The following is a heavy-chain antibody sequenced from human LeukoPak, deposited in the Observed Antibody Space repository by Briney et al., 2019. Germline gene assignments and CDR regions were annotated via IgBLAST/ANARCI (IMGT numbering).Heavy chain of an antibody. CDR2: IYYSGST. D-gene: IGHD3-22*01. CDR3: ARTYYYDSSGYYRDY. V-gene: IGHV4-30-4*08. CDR1: GFTFSSYS. J-gene: IGHJ4*02. Sequence: LRLSCAASGFTFSSYSMNWVRQAPGKGLEWIGYIYYSGSTYYNPSLKSRVTISVDTSKNQFSLKLSSVAAADTAVYYCARTYYYDSSGYYRDYWGQGTLVTVSS.